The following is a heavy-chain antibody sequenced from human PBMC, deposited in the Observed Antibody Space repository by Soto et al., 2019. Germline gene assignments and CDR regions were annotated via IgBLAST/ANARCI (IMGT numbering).Heavy chain of an antibody. CDR1: GGSITSHY. CDR3: AREDYTTSSGFDP. J-gene: IGHJ5*02. CDR2: IFYSGST. Sequence: QVQLQESGPGLVKPSETLSLICSVSGGSITSHYWTWIRQPPGKGLEWIGSIFYSGSTKYNPSLQSRVTMSIDRSTNQFSLRLNFLTAADTAVYYCAREDYTTSSGFDPWGQGTLVTVSS. D-gene: IGHD6-6*01. V-gene: IGHV4-59*11.